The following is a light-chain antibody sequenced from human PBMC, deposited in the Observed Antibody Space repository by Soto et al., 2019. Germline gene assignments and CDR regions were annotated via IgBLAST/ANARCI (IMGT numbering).Light chain of an antibody. J-gene: IGKJ5*01. CDR2: GAS. CDR3: QQYGSSPST. Sequence: EIVLTQSPGTLSLSPGERATLSCRASQSVSSSYLAWYQQKPGQAPRLFIHGASGRATGIPDRFSGSGSGTDFTLTISRLEPEDFAVYYCQQYGSSPSTFGQGTRLEIK. CDR1: QSVSSSY. V-gene: IGKV3-20*01.